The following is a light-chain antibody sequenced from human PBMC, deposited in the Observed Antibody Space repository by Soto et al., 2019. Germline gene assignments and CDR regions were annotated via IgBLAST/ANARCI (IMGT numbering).Light chain of an antibody. J-gene: IGKJ5*01. CDR2: CAS. V-gene: IGKV3-15*01. CDR3: KQYKEWPPFT. Sequence: EIVMTESPATLSVSPGGRDTLSCMTSHSVSSILSWYHQKPCQAPRLLILCASTRATGIPARFSGRGSGTEFTLSSSSLQSEDFAVYYCKQYKEWPPFTFGQGTRPEIK. CDR1: HSVSSI.